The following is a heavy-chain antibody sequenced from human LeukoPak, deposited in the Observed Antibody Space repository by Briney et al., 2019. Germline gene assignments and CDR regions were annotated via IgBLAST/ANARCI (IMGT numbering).Heavy chain of an antibody. J-gene: IGHJ4*02. D-gene: IGHD3-22*01. CDR1: GYTFTGYY. Sequence: ASVKVSCKASGYTFTGYYIHWVRQAPGQGVAWMGWINGNSGDKKYAQKFQGRVTMTRDTSISTAYMELSRLRSDDTAMYYCAREISGYSDYWGQGTLVTVSS. CDR3: AREISGYSDY. CDR2: INGNSGDK. V-gene: IGHV1-2*02.